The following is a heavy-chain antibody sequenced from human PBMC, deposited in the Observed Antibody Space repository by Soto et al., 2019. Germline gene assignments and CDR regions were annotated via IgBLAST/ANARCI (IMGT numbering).Heavy chain of an antibody. Sequence: EVQLLESGGGLVQPGGSLRLSCAASGFTFSSYAMSWVRQAPGKGLEWVSAISGSGGSTYYADSVKGRFTISRDNSKNTLYLQMNSLRAEDTAVYYCAKENFSSSWSGHYYYYYGMDVWGQGTTVTVSS. CDR3: AKENFSSSWSGHYYYYYGMDV. CDR1: GFTFSSYA. CDR2: ISGSGGST. V-gene: IGHV3-23*01. J-gene: IGHJ6*02. D-gene: IGHD6-13*01.